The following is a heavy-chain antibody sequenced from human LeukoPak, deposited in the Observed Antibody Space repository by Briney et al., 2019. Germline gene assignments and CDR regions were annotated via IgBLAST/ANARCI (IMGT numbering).Heavy chain of an antibody. Sequence: ASVKVSCKASGYTFTCYYMHWVRQAPGQALEWMGWINPTSGGTNYAQKFEGRDTMTRDTSISTAYMELSRLRSNETGVYYCAREVPGFWSGLNWFDPWGQGTLVTVSS. J-gene: IGHJ5*02. CDR2: INPTSGGT. CDR3: AREVPGFWSGLNWFDP. V-gene: IGHV1-2*02. D-gene: IGHD3-3*01. CDR1: GYTFTCYY.